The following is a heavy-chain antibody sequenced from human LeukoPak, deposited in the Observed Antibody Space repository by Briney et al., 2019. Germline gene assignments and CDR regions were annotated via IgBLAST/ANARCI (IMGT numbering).Heavy chain of an antibody. Sequence: GGSLRLSCAASGFTFSSYGMSWVRQAPGKVLEWVSAISGSGGSTYYADSVKGRFTISRDNSKNTLYLQMNSLRAEDTAVYYCAKAGDSSSSPLFLDWGQGTLVTVSS. J-gene: IGHJ4*02. D-gene: IGHD6-6*01. V-gene: IGHV3-23*01. CDR3: AKAGDSSSSPLFLD. CDR2: ISGSGGST. CDR1: GFTFSSYG.